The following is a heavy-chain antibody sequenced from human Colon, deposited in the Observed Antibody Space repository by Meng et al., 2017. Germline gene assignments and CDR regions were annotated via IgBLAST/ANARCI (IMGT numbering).Heavy chain of an antibody. CDR1: ECSFIAYN. CDR3: ATLGDKRSAAGISY. Sequence: EHVGGSVHPGVALRPSCASSECSFIAYNMRWVRRAPVKGLQWVSYNVGSLRPIHYAYSVKGRFTISSENAKNSLYLQMNSLRVEDTAVYYCATLGDKRSAAGISYWGQGTLVTVSS. J-gene: IGHJ4*02. V-gene: IGHV3-11*01. CDR2: NVGSLRPI. D-gene: IGHD6-19*01.